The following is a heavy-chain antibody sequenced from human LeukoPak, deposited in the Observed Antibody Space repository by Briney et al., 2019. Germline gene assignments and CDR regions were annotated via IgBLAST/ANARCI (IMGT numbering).Heavy chain of an antibody. Sequence: GGSLRLSCAASGFTFSSYWMSWVRQAPGKRLEWVANIKQDGSEKYYVDSVKGRFTISRDNAKNSLYLQMNSLRAEDTAVYYCARRRIVVVITEYFDYWGQGTLVTVSS. D-gene: IGHD3-22*01. V-gene: IGHV3-7*01. CDR2: IKQDGSEK. CDR1: GFTFSSYW. CDR3: ARRRIVVVITEYFDY. J-gene: IGHJ4*02.